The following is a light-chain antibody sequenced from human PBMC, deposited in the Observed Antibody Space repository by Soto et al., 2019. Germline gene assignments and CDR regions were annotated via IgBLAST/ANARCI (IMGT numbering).Light chain of an antibody. Sequence: QSALTQPASVSGSPGQSITISCTGTSNDVGGYNLVSWYQQHPGKAPKLIIYEVTKRPSGVSNRFSGSKSGNTASLTISGLQAEDEADYSCFSYAGNSGVFGTGPKVTVL. V-gene: IGLV2-23*02. CDR1: SNDVGGYNL. CDR2: EVT. CDR3: FSYAGNSGV. J-gene: IGLJ1*01.